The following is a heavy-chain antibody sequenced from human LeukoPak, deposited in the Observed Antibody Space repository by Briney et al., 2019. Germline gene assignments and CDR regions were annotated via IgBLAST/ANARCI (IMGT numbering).Heavy chain of an antibody. CDR1: GFTFSSYW. CDR2: IKQDGSEK. CDR3: ARVAGDYGDYLFDY. D-gene: IGHD4-17*01. Sequence: PGGSLRLSCAASGFTFSSYWMSWVRQAPGKGLEWVANIKQDGSEKYYVDSVKGRFTISRDNAKNSLYLQMNSLRAEDTAVYYCARVAGDYGDYLFDYWGQGTLVTVSS. J-gene: IGHJ4*02. V-gene: IGHV3-7*01.